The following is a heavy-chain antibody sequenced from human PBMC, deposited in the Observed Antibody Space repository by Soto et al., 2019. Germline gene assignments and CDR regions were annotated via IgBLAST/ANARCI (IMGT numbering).Heavy chain of an antibody. Sequence: GESLKISCKGFGYSFTSYWIGWVRQMPGKGLEYMGIIYPGDYDTRYSPSFRGQVSISVDNSISTAYLQWSSLKASDTAIYYCARGLTSFSNPYYFDYWGQGTLVAVSS. V-gene: IGHV5-51*01. J-gene: IGHJ4*02. CDR3: ARGLTSFSNPYYFDY. CDR2: IYPGDYDT. D-gene: IGHD2-21*02. CDR1: GYSFTSYW.